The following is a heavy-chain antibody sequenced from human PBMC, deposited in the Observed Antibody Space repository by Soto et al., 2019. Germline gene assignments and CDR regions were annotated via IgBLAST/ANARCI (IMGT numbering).Heavy chain of an antibody. CDR2: ISYDGSNK. Sequence: GGSLRLSCAASGFTFSSYGMHWVRQAPGKGLEWVAVISYDGSNKYYADSVKGRFTISRDNSKNTLYLQMNSLRAEDTAVYYCARDSPYYDFWSGSPPDFYYYYHGMDVWGQGTTVTVSS. CDR3: ARDSPYYDFWSGSPPDFYYYYHGMDV. V-gene: IGHV3-30*03. D-gene: IGHD3-3*01. CDR1: GFTFSSYG. J-gene: IGHJ6*02.